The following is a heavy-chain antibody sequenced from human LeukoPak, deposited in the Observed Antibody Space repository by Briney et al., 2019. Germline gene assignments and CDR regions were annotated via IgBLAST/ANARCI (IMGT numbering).Heavy chain of an antibody. Sequence: SGTLSLTCAVSGGSISSSNWWSWVRQPPGKGLEWIGEIYHSGSTNYNPSLKSRVTISVDTSKSQFSLKLSSLTAADTAVYYCARGAWARRGFGVVKAYYYMDVWGKGTTVTVSS. D-gene: IGHD3-3*01. CDR1: GGSISSSNW. CDR2: IYHSGST. CDR3: ARGAWARRGFGVVKAYYYMDV. J-gene: IGHJ6*03. V-gene: IGHV4-4*02.